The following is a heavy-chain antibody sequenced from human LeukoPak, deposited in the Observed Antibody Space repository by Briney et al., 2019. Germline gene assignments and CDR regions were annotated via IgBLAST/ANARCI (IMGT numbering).Heavy chain of an antibody. D-gene: IGHD5/OR15-5a*01. J-gene: IGHJ4*02. CDR1: GYTFTSYD. Sequence: ASVKVSCKASGYTFTSYDINWVRQATGQGLEWMGWMNPNSGNTGYAQKFQGRVTMTRNTSISTAYMELSSLRSEDTAVYYCATGVVFTRYFDYWGQGTLVTVSS. CDR3: ATGVVFTRYFDY. CDR2: MNPNSGNT. V-gene: IGHV1-8*01.